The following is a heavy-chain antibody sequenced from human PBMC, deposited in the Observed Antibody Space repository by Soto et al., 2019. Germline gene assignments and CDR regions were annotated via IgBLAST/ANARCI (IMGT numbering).Heavy chain of an antibody. Sequence: SWVSQAPGKGLEWVSAISGSGGSTYYADSVKGRFTISRDNSKNTLYLQMNRLSAEDTAVYYCAKDLSFDYWGQGTLVTVSS. CDR2: ISGSGGST. CDR3: AKDLSFDY. J-gene: IGHJ4*02. V-gene: IGHV3-23*01.